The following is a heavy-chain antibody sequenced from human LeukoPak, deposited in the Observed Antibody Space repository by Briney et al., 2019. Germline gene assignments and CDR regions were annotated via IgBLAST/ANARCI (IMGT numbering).Heavy chain of an antibody. J-gene: IGHJ3*02. Sequence: SETLSLSCTVSGSSISSYYWSWIRKPAGKGLEWIGRVYTSGSTNYNPSLKSRVTMSVDTSKNLFSLKLSSVTAADTAVYYCARERVQGIQLWLPDLTNAFDIWGQGTMVTVSS. V-gene: IGHV4-4*07. CDR1: GSSISSYY. CDR2: VYTSGST. CDR3: ARERVQGIQLWLPDLTNAFDI. D-gene: IGHD5-18*01.